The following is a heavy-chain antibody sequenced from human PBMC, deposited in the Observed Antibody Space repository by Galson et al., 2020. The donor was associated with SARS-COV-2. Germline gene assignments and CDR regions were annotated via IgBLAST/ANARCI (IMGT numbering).Heavy chain of an antibody. D-gene: IGHD6-19*01. CDR1: VGSISTSSYY. CDR3: ARDDSFPWLVTY. J-gene: IGHJ4*02. V-gene: IGHV4-39*07. Sequence: SGTLSLTCAVSVGSISTSSYYWGWIRQSPGKGLEWIGSIQYSGSAYYNPSLKSRVTVSLDTSKNQFSLKLYSVTAADTAVYYCARDDSFPWLVTYWGQGILVTVSS. CDR2: IQYSGSA.